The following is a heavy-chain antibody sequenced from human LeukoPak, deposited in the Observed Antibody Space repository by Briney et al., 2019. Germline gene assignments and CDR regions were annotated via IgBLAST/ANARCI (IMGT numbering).Heavy chain of an antibody. J-gene: IGHJ3*02. Sequence: GASVKVSCKASGGTFSSYAISWVRQAPGQGLEWIGRIIPIFGTANYAQKFQGRVTITTDESTSTAYMGLSSLRSEDTAVYYCAAYYYGSGSYYTEAFDIWGQGTMVTVSS. D-gene: IGHD3-10*01. CDR3: AAYYYGSGSYYTEAFDI. CDR1: GGTFSSYA. CDR2: IIPIFGTA. V-gene: IGHV1-69*05.